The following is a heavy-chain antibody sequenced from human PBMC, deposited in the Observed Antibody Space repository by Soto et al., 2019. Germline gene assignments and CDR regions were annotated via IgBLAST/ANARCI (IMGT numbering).Heavy chain of an antibody. CDR1: GYTFTSYG. CDR2: ISAYNGNT. J-gene: IGHJ4*02. CDR3: ARGNWNYGNPSLFDY. Sequence: ASVKVSCKASGYTFTSYGISWVRQAPGQGLEWMGWISAYNGNTNYAQKLQGRVTMTTDTSKNQFSLKLSSVTAAGTAVYYCARGNWNYGNPSLFDYWGQGTLVTVSS. D-gene: IGHD1-7*01. V-gene: IGHV1-18*01.